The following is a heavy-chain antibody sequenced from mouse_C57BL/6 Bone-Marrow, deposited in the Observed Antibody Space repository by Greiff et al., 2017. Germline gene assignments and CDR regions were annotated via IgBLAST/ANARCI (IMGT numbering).Heavy chain of an antibody. CDR1: GFTFSDYG. J-gene: IGHJ4*01. V-gene: IGHV5-17*01. CDR3: EGGYAMDY. CDR2: ISSGSSTI. Sequence: EVKLVEPGGGLVKPGGSLKLSCAASGFTFSDYGMHWVRQAPEKGLEWVAYISSGSSTIYYADTVKGRFTISRDNAKNTLFLQMTRLRSEDTAMYYCEGGYAMDYWGQGTSVTVSS. D-gene: IGHD1-1*02.